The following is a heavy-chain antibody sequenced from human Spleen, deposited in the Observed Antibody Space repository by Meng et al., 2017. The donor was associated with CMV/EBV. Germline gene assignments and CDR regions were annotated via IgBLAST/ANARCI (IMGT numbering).Heavy chain of an antibody. V-gene: IGHV3-11*04. CDR1: GFTFGDYS. CDR2: ISSTATTI. D-gene: IGHD6-6*01. Sequence: CVGSGFTFGDYSMSWVRQAPGKGLECVAYISSTATTIQYADSVKGRFTISRDNAKKSLYLQMNSLRVEDTAVYYCATEIDYSSSSFDYWGQGTLVTVSS. J-gene: IGHJ4*02. CDR3: ATEIDYSSSSFDY.